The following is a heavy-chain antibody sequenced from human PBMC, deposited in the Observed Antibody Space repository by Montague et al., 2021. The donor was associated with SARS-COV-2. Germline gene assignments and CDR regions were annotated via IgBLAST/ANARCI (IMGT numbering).Heavy chain of an antibody. CDR1: GSTFNTYD. Sequence: SLRLSCAASGSTFNTYDMHWVRQATGKGLEWVSSIGTPGDTYYPGSVKGRFTISRENAKNSLYLQMNSLRAGDTAVYYCARGGYCSGSNCLYFDSWGQGTLVTVSS. CDR2: IGTPGDT. CDR3: ARGGYCSGSNCLYFDS. V-gene: IGHV3-13*01. J-gene: IGHJ4*02. D-gene: IGHD2-15*01.